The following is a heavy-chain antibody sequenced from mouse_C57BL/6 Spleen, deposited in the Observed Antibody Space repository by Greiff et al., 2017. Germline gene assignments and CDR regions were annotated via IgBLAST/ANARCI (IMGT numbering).Heavy chain of an antibody. J-gene: IGHJ1*03. D-gene: IGHD1-1*01. V-gene: IGHV5-9-1*02. CDR1: GFTFSSYA. CDR3: TREVLLRGYFDV. Sequence: EVQLVESGEGLVKPGGSLKLSCAASGFTFSSYAMSWVRQTPEKRLEWVAYISSGGDYIYYADTVKGRFTISRDNARNTLYLHMSSLKSEDTAMYYCTREVLLRGYFDVWGTGTTVTVSS. CDR2: ISSGGDYI.